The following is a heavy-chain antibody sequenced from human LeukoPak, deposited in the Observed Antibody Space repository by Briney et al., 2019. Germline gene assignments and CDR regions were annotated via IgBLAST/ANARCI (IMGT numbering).Heavy chain of an antibody. CDR2: IYYSGST. CDR1: GGSISSSSYY. J-gene: IGHJ6*02. D-gene: IGHD3-9*01. CDR3: VRERDGGYFDWVSPADV. Sequence: KPSETLSLTCTVSGGSISSSSYYWGWIRQPPGKGLEWIGSIYYSGSTYYNPSLKSRVTISVDTSKNQFSLKLSSVTAADTAVYYCVRERDGGYFDWVSPADVWGQGTTVTVSS. V-gene: IGHV4-39*07.